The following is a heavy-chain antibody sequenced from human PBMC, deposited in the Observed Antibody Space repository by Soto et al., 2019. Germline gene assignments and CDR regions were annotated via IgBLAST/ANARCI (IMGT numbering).Heavy chain of an antibody. CDR3: ARGSQGPKKPRTPFKFYYYMDV. J-gene: IGHJ6*03. CDR2: IYYSGST. V-gene: IGHV4-59*01. Sequence: QVQLQESGPGLVKPSETLSLTCTVSGGSISSYYWSWIRQPPGKGLEWIGYIYYSGSTNYNPSLKSRVPISVDTSKNQFSLKLSPVTAADTAVYYCARGSQGPKKPRTPFKFYYYMDVWGKGTTVTVSS. CDR1: GGSISSYY. D-gene: IGHD2-2*01.